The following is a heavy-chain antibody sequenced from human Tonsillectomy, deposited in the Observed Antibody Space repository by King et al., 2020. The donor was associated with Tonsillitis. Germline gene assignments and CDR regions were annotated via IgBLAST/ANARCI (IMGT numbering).Heavy chain of an antibody. V-gene: IGHV3-66*01. CDR3: ARGADYLSHDAFDI. D-gene: IGHD2/OR15-2a*01. Sequence: QLVQSGGGLVEPGGSLRPSVAVPGFTVSTNYMSWVRRAPGKGLEWFSLIYSVGRTHYADSVKDRFTISRDNYKNTLYLQMNSLRAEDTAVYYCARGADYLSHDAFDIWGQGTVVTVSS. CDR1: GFTVSTNY. CDR2: IYSVGRT. J-gene: IGHJ3*02.